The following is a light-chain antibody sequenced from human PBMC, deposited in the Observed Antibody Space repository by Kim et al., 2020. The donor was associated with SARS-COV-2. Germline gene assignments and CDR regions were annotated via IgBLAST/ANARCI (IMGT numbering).Light chain of an antibody. Sequence: QSALTQPASVSGCPGQSITISCTGTSSDIGAYDYVSWYQQHPGKASKLMIYEVNNRPSGVSNRFFGSKSGNTASLTISGLQAEDEADYYCSAYTSTSTLVFGTGTKVTVL. V-gene: IGLV2-14*01. J-gene: IGLJ1*01. CDR1: SSDIGAYDY. CDR3: SAYTSTSTLV. CDR2: EVN.